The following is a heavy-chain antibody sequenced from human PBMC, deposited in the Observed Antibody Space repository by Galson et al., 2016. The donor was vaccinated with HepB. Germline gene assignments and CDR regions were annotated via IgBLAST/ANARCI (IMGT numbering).Heavy chain of an antibody. J-gene: IGHJ4*02. CDR3: AKDEIGDFPDYFDY. V-gene: IGHV3-23*01. CDR2: ISGSGGIP. CDR1: GSTFSGHA. Sequence: SLRLSCAASGSTFSGHAMTWVRQAPGKGLEWVSGISGSGGIPYYADSVKGRFTISRDNSKNTLYLQMNSLRDEDTAVYYCAKDEIGDFPDYFDYWGQGTLVTVSS. D-gene: IGHD2/OR15-2a*01.